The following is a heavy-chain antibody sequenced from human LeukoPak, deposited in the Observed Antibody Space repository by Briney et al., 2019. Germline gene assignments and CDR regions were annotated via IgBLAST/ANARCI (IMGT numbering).Heavy chain of an antibody. CDR3: ARVTYGSGSY. D-gene: IGHD3-10*01. V-gene: IGHV3-23*01. CDR2: ISGTGGST. Sequence: PGGSLRLSRAASGFSFSIYAMSWVRQAPGKGLEWVSSISGTGGSTYCADSVKGRFTISRDNSKNTLYLQMNSLRAEDTAVYYCARVTYGSGSYWGQGTLVTVSS. CDR1: GFSFSIYA. J-gene: IGHJ4*02.